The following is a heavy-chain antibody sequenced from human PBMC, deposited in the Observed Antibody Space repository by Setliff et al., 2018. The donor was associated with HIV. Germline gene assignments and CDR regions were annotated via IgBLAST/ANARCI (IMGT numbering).Heavy chain of an antibody. CDR2: IYSSGST. D-gene: IGHD2-15*01. V-gene: IGHV4-4*07. Sequence: SLTCTVSNVSINSYYWSWIRQPAGRALEWIGRIYSSGSTNYNPSLKSRVKMSLDTSKNQFSLKLSSVTAADTAVYFCARDPYCSGDGCFRYYQHWGRGTLVTVSS. J-gene: IGHJ1*01. CDR1: NVSINSYY. CDR3: ARDPYCSGDGCFRYYQH.